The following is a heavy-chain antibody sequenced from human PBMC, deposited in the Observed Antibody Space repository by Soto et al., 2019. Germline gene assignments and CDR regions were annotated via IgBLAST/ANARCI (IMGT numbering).Heavy chain of an antibody. CDR1: GFTFSSYW. V-gene: IGHV3-7*01. J-gene: IGHJ4*02. D-gene: IGHD4-17*01. CDR3: ARRGYGDYVFLY. Sequence: PGESLKISCAASGFTFSSYWMSWVRQAPGKGLEWVANIKQDGSEKYYVDSVKGRFTISRDNAKNSLYLQMNSLRAEDTAVYYCARRGYGDYVFLYWGQGTLVTVSS. CDR2: IKQDGSEK.